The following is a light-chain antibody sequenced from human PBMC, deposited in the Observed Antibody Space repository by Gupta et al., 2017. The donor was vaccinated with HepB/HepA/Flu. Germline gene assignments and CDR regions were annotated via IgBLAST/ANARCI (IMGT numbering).Light chain of an antibody. CDR2: AAS. V-gene: IGKV1-6*01. CDR1: QGIKRD. Sequence: AIQMTQSPSSLSASVGDRVTITCRASQGIKRDLGWYQHKPGKAPKLLIFAASSLQTGVPSRFSGSGSGTDFSLTISSLQPEDFATYYCLQDYSDPRTFGQGTKVEIK. CDR3: LQDYSDPRT. J-gene: IGKJ1*01.